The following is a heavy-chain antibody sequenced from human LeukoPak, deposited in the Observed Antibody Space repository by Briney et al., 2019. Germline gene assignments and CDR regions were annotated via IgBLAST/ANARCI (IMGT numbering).Heavy chain of an antibody. J-gene: IGHJ5*02. CDR3: ARAPAYYDFWSGYQSRYNWFDP. V-gene: IGHV3-11*01. Sequence: PGGSLRLSCAASGFIFSDHYMGWIRQAPGKGLEWVSYIDKSGTNIDYADSVKGRFTVSRDNTRNSLFLQMNSLSAEDTAVYFCARAPAYYDFWSGYQSRYNWFDPWGQGTLVTVSS. CDR1: GFIFSDHY. CDR2: IDKSGTNI. D-gene: IGHD3-3*01.